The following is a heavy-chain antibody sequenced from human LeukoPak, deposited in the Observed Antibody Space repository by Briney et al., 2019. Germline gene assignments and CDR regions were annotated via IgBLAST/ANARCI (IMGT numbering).Heavy chain of an antibody. V-gene: IGHV3-21*01. J-gene: IGHJ4*02. CDR2: ISSSSSYI. Sequence: GGSLRLSCAASGFTFSSYSMNWVRQAPGKGLEWVSSISSSSSYIYYADSVKGRFTISRDNAKNSLYLQMNSLRAEDTAVYYCARGSSSGWMSFDYWGQGTLVTVSS. CDR1: GFTFSSYS. D-gene: IGHD6-19*01. CDR3: ARGSSSGWMSFDY.